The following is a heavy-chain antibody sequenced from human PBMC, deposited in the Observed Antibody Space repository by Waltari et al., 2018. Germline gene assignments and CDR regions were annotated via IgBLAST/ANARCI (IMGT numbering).Heavy chain of an antibody. V-gene: IGHV3-9*01. D-gene: IGHD5-18*01. Sequence: EVQLVESGGGLVQPGRPLRHSCAASGFTFDDYAMHLVRQAPGKGLEWVSGISWNSGSIGYADSVKGRFTISRDNAKNSLYLQMNSLRAEDTALYYCAKEGYSYGSTGIGGLDYWGQGTLVTVSS. CDR1: GFTFDDYA. CDR2: ISWNSGSI. J-gene: IGHJ4*02. CDR3: AKEGYSYGSTGIGGLDY.